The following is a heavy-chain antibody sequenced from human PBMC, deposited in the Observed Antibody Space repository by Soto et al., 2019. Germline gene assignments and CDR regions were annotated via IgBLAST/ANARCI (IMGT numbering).Heavy chain of an antibody. D-gene: IGHD2-8*02. CDR2: IYYSGST. Sequence: SETLSLTCTVSGGSISSYYWSWIRQPPGKGLEWIGYIYYSGSTNYNPSLKSRVTISVDTSKNQFSLSLNSVTAADTAVYFCVGIASLGTVLYWGQGTLVTVSS. CDR1: GGSISSYY. CDR3: VGIASLGTVLY. J-gene: IGHJ4*02. V-gene: IGHV4-59*08.